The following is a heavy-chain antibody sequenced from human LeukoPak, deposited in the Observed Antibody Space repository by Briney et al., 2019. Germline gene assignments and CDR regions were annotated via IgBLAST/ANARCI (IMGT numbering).Heavy chain of an antibody. CDR3: ARGSYYYDSSGYSY. J-gene: IGHJ4*02. V-gene: IGHV1-69*06. CDR2: IIPIFGTA. Sequence: SVKVSCKASGGTFSSYAISWVRQAPGQGLEWMGGIIPIFGTANYAQKFQGRVTITADKSTSTAYMELSSLRSEDTAVYYCARGSYYYDSSGYSYWGQGTLVTVSS. D-gene: IGHD3-22*01. CDR1: GGTFSSYA.